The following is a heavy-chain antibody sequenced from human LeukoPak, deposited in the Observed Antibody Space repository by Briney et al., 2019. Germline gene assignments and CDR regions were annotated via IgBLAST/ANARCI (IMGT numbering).Heavy chain of an antibody. V-gene: IGHV3-30*04. Sequence: GGSLRLSCAASGFTFSSYAMHWVRQAPGKGLEWVAVISYDGSNKYYADSVKGRFTISRDNSKYTLYLEMNGLRAEDTAVYYCARARRKWELLGSFDYWGQGTLVTVSS. D-gene: IGHD1-26*01. CDR3: ARARRKWELLGSFDY. J-gene: IGHJ4*02. CDR1: GFTFSSYA. CDR2: ISYDGSNK.